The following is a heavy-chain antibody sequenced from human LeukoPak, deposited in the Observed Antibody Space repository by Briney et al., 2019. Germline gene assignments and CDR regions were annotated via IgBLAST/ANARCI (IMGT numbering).Heavy chain of an antibody. CDR3: AKDFWSYRDYYYYMDV. CDR2: ISYDGSNK. V-gene: IGHV3-30*18. D-gene: IGHD1-26*01. Sequence: GGSLRLSCAVSGFTFSSYGMHWVRQAPGKGLEWVAVISYDGSNKYYADSVKGRFTISRDNSKNTLYLQMNSLRAEDTAVYYCAKDFWSYRDYYYYMDVWGKGTTVTVSS. CDR1: GFTFSSYG. J-gene: IGHJ6*03.